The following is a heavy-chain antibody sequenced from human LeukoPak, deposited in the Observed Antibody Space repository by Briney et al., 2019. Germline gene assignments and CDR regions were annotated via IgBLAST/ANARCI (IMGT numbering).Heavy chain of an antibody. CDR3: AKDLTYSSSSGFDY. CDR2: ISWNSGSI. J-gene: IGHJ4*02. CDR1: GFTFDDYA. Sequence: GRSLRLSCAASGFTFDDYAMHWVRQAPGKGLEWVSGISWNSGSIGYADSVKGRFTISRDNAKNSLYLQMNSLRAEDTALYYCAKDLTYSSSSGFDYWGQGTLVNVSS. D-gene: IGHD6-6*01. V-gene: IGHV3-9*01.